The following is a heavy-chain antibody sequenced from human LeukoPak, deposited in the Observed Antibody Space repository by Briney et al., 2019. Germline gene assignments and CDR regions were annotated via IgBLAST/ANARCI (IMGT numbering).Heavy chain of an antibody. J-gene: IGHJ4*02. Sequence: ASVKVSCKASGYTFTGYVMHWVRQAPGQGLEWMGWINPNSGGTHYAQNFQGRVTMTRDTSISTAYMELSRLRSDDTAVYYCARDERYDSSGYPFDYWGQGTLVTVSS. V-gene: IGHV1-2*02. CDR2: INPNSGGT. CDR3: ARDERYDSSGYPFDY. CDR1: GYTFTGYV. D-gene: IGHD3-22*01.